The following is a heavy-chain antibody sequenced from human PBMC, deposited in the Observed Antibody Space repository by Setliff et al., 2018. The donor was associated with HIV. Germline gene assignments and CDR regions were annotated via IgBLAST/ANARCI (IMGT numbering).Heavy chain of an antibody. CDR2: IYHSGTA. V-gene: IGHV4-38-2*02. CDR3: ARDPRGLLSPVPRGYFDY. CDR1: GFSISSNYY. D-gene: IGHD3-22*01. J-gene: IGHJ4*02. Sequence: SETLSLTCNVSGFSISSNYYWGWVRQPPGRGLEWIGNIYHSGTAYYNPSFKTRVAISIDASKNYVSLKLRSLTAADTAIYYCARDPRGLLSPVPRGYFDYWGQGALVTVSS.